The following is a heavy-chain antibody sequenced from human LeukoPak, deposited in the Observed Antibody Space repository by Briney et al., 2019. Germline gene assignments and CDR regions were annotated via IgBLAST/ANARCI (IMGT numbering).Heavy chain of an antibody. Sequence: GASVKVSCKASGYTFTGYYMHWVRQAPGQGLEWMGWINPNSGGTNYAQKFQGRVTMTRNTSISTAYMELSSLRSEDTAVYYCARPPFLANWGEDTYYFDYWGQGTLVTVSS. D-gene: IGHD7-27*01. CDR3: ARPPFLANWGEDTYYFDY. CDR1: GYTFTGYY. J-gene: IGHJ4*02. V-gene: IGHV1-2*02. CDR2: INPNSGGT.